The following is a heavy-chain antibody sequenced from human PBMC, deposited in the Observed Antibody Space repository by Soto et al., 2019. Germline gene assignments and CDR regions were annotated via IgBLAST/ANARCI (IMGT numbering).Heavy chain of an antibody. Sequence: GCLRRSCAASGFTFSTYAMTWVRQAPGRGLEWVSTILHDETPFYTDSVKGRFTISRDNVRGTLYLQMNGLRVEDAALYFCAKDLFPTSGQRFFFESWGQGSPVTVSS. V-gene: IGHV3-23*01. CDR3: AKDLFPTSGQRFFFES. CDR1: GFTFSTYA. J-gene: IGHJ4*02. D-gene: IGHD2-21*01. CDR2: ILHDETP.